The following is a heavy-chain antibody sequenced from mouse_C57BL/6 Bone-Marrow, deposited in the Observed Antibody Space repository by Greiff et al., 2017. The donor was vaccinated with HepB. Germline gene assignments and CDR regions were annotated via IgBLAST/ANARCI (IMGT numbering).Heavy chain of an antibody. J-gene: IGHJ1*03. D-gene: IGHD1-1*01. V-gene: IGHV2-9-1*01. Sequence: VQLQQSGPGLVAPSQSLSITCTVSGFSLTSYAISWVRQPPGKGLEWLGVIWTGGGTNSNSAPKSRLSISKDDPKSQVFLKMNSLHTDDTARYYCARDYTTVVEGYWYFDVWGTGTAVTVSS. CDR1: GFSLTSYA. CDR2: IWTGGGT. CDR3: ARDYTTVVEGYWYFDV.